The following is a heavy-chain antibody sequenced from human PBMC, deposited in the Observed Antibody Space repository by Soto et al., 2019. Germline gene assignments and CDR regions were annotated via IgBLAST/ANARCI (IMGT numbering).Heavy chain of an antibody. J-gene: IGHJ4*02. CDR3: ARGGGYTFEY. CDR1: GGSISSGGYA. CDR2: IYHSGST. D-gene: IGHD5-12*01. Sequence: SDTLSLTCAVSGGSISSGGYAWSWIRQPPGKGLEWIGYIYHSGSTYYNPPLKSRVTISVDRSKNQFSLKLSSVTAADTAVYYCARGGGYTFEYWGQGTLVTVSS. V-gene: IGHV4-30-2*01.